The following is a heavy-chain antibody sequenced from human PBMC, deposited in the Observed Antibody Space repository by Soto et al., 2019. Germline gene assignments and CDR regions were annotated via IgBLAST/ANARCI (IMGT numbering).Heavy chain of an antibody. D-gene: IGHD4-4*01. J-gene: IGHJ3*02. CDR1: GFTFDDYA. CDR2: ISWNSDNI. V-gene: IGHV3-9*01. CDR3: AKDLYSNYGDAFDI. Sequence: EVQLVESGGGLVQPGRSLRLSCAASGFTFDDYAMHWVRQAPGKGLEWVSGISWNSDNIVYADSVKGRFTISRDNAKNSLYLQMNSLRAEDTALYYCAKDLYSNYGDAFDIWGQGTMVTASS.